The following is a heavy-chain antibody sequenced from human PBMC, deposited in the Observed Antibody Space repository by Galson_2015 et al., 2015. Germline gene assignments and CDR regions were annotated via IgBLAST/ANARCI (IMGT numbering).Heavy chain of an antibody. J-gene: IGHJ4*02. CDR3: ARGAVVMDY. V-gene: IGHV3-21*01. D-gene: IGHD2-21*01. Sequence: SLRLSCAGYGFTFSSYSMNWVRQAPGKGLEWVSSITSSSSYISYADSVKGRFTISRDNAKNSLYLQLNSLRVDDTAVYYCARGAVVMDYWGQGTLVTVSS. CDR2: ITSSSSYI. CDR1: GFTFSSYS.